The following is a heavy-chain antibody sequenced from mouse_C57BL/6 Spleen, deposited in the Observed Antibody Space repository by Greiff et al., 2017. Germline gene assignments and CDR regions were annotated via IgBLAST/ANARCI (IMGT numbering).Heavy chain of an antibody. V-gene: IGHV1-80*01. D-gene: IGHD2-4*01. CDR3: ARKGSYDYDEFSYYAMDY. CDR1: GYAFSSYW. J-gene: IGHJ4*01. CDR2: IYPGDGDT. Sequence: VQLQQSGAELVKPGASVKISCKTSGYAFSSYWMNWVKQRPGKGLEWIGQIYPGDGDTNYNGKFKGKATLTADKSSSTAYMQLSSLTSEDSAVYFCARKGSYDYDEFSYYAMDYWGQGTSVTVSS.